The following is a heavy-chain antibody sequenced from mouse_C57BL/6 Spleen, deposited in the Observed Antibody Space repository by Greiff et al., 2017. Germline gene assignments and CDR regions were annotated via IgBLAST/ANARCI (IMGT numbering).Heavy chain of an antibody. Sequence: QVQLQQPGAELVMPGASVKLSCKASGYTFTSYWMHWVKQRPGQGLEWIGEIDPSDSYTNYNQKFKGKSTLTVDESSSTTYMQLSSLTSEDSAVYYCARSKTAQGTKFAYWGQGTLVTVSA. J-gene: IGHJ3*01. D-gene: IGHD3-2*02. V-gene: IGHV1-69*01. CDR2: IDPSDSYT. CDR1: GYTFTSYW. CDR3: ARSKTAQGTKFAY.